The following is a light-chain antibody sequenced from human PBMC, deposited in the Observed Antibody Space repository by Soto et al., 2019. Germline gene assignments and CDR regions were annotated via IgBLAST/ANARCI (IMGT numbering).Light chain of an antibody. CDR1: QSISDY. CDR2: TAS. Sequence: DIQMPQSPSSLSASVGDRVTITGRASQSISDYLNWYQQKAGQAPKLLIYTASHLQIGVPSRFSGSGSGTDFSLTISSLQPEDFATYCCQQSYRGQAWTFGQGNRVDLK. J-gene: IGKJ1*01. CDR3: QQSYRGQAWT. V-gene: IGKV1-39*01.